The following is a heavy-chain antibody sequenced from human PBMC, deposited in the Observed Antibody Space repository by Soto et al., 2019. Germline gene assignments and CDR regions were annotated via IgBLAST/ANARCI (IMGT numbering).Heavy chain of an antibody. V-gene: IGHV3-23*01. CDR2: ISGSGGTT. J-gene: IGHJ5*02. D-gene: IGHD3-10*01. CDR3: AKDFRVRRVNWFDP. CDR1: GFTFSSYA. Sequence: GGSLRLSCVASGFTFSSYAMSWVRQAPGKALEWVSAISGSGGTTYYADSVKGRFTISRDNSKNTLYLQMNSLRADDTAVYYCAKDFRVRRVNWFDPWGQGTLVTVSS.